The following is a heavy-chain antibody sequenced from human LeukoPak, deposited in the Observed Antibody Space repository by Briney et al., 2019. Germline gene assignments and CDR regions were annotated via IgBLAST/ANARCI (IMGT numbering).Heavy chain of an antibody. Sequence: GGSLRLSCAASGFTFSSYWMSWVRQAPGKGLEWVANIKQDGSEKYYVDSVKGRFTISRDNAKNSLYLQMNVLSPDDTAVYFCARQEAKGYYYEGLDFWGQGSLVTVSS. CDR1: GFTFSSYW. D-gene: IGHD3-22*01. CDR3: ARQEAKGYYYEGLDF. J-gene: IGHJ4*02. CDR2: IKQDGSEK. V-gene: IGHV3-7*01.